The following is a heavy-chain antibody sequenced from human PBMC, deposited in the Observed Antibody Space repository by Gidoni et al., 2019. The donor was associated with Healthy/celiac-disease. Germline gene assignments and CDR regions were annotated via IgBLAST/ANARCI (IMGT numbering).Heavy chain of an antibody. J-gene: IGHJ5*02. CDR1: GGSISSSSYY. CDR3: ARHGGAGTTGGNWFDP. V-gene: IGHV4-39*01. Sequence: QLQLQESGPGLVKPSETLSLTCTVSGGSISSSSYYWGWIRQPPGKGLEWIGSIYYSGSTYYTPSLKSRVTISVDTSKNQFSLKLSSVTAADTAVYYCARHGGAGTTGGNWFDPWGQGTLVTVSS. D-gene: IGHD1-1*01. CDR2: IYYSGST.